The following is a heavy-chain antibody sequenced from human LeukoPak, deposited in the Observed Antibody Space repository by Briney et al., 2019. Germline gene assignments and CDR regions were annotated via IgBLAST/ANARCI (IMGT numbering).Heavy chain of an antibody. V-gene: IGHV4-34*01. CDR3: ARRYRVYYYYMDV. Sequence: SETLSLTCAVYGGSFSGYYWSWIRQPPGKGLEWIGEINHSGSTNYNPSLKRRVTISVDTCKNQFSLKLSSVTAADTAVYYCARRYRVYYYYMDVWGKGTTVTVSS. CDR2: INHSGST. D-gene: IGHD2-2*01. CDR1: GGSFSGYY. J-gene: IGHJ6*03.